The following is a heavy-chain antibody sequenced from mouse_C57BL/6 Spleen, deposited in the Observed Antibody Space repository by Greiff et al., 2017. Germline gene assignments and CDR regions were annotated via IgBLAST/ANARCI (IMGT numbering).Heavy chain of an antibody. CDR3: ARKDSNYGWFAY. D-gene: IGHD2-5*01. Sequence: QVQLQQSGPGLVQPSQCLSITCTVSGFSLTSYGVHWVRQSPGKGLEWLGVIWSGGSTDYNAAFISRLGISTDNSKSQVFFKMNSLQAADTAINYCARKDSNYGWFAYWGQGTLLTVSA. J-gene: IGHJ3*01. CDR1: GFSLTSYG. V-gene: IGHV2-2*01. CDR2: IWSGGST.